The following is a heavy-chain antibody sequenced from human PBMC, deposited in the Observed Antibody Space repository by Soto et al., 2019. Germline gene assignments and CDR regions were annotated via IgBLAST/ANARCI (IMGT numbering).Heavy chain of an antibody. Sequence: ASVKVSFKASGGTFSSYTISWVRQAPGQGLEWIGRIIPILGIANYAQKFQGRVTITADKSTSTAYMELSSLRSEDTAVYYCARGSVATTPYYYYYGMDVWGQGTPVTVSS. J-gene: IGHJ6*02. CDR1: GGTFSSYT. V-gene: IGHV1-69*02. CDR3: ARGSVATTPYYYYYGMDV. CDR2: IIPILGIA. D-gene: IGHD5-12*01.